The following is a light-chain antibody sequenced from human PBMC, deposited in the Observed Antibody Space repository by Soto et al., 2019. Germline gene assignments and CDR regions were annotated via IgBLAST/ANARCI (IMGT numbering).Light chain of an antibody. V-gene: IGKV1-5*01. Sequence: DIQMTQSPSTLSASVGDRVTITCRARQTVSRWLAWYQQKPGKAPKLLIYDASSLGSGVPSRFSGSGSGTEFTLTISSLQPDDFATYYCQQYNSYWGTFGQGTKVEIK. CDR3: QQYNSYWGT. J-gene: IGKJ1*01. CDR1: QTVSRW. CDR2: DAS.